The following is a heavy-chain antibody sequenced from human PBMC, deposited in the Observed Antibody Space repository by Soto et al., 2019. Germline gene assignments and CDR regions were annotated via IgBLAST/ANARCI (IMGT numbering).Heavy chain of an antibody. V-gene: IGHV3-33*01. D-gene: IGHD2-2*01. J-gene: IGHJ4*02. CDR1: GFTFSNYG. CDR3: ARDVCSSCCTPRGLDY. Sequence: QVQLVESGGGVVQPGRSLRLSCAASGFTFSNYGMHWVRQAPGKGLEWVALIWDDGSDKYYADSVKGRFTISRDNSKNELELHMSSLSAEDTAVYYCARDVCSSCCTPRGLDYWGQGTLVTVSS. CDR2: IWDDGSDK.